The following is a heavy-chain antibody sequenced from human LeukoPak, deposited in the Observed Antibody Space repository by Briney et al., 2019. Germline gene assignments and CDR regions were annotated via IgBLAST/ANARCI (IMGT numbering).Heavy chain of an antibody. CDR3: ARDLDDFWSGYFNLEDY. D-gene: IGHD3-3*01. CDR2: ISGDGDRT. V-gene: IGHV3-43*02. Sequence: GGSLRLSCAASGFTFDGHAMHWVRQAPGKGLEWVSVISGDGDRTYYADSVKGRFTISRDNAKNSLYLQMNSLRAEDTAVYYCARDLDDFWSGYFNLEDYWGQGTLVTVSS. J-gene: IGHJ4*02. CDR1: GFTFDGHA.